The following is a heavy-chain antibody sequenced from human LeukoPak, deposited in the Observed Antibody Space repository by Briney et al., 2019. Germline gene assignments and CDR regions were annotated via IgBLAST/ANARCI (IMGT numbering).Heavy chain of an antibody. CDR2: IIPIFGTA. CDR3: ARDQITIFGVVISWFDP. V-gene: IGHV1-69*05. J-gene: IGHJ5*02. Sequence: SSVKLSCKASGGTLSRYAISWVRQAPGQGLECMGRIIPIFGTANYAQKFQCRVTITTDESTRTTYMDLSSLRSQDTAVYYCARDQITIFGVVISWFDPWGQGTLVTVSS. CDR1: GGTLSRYA. D-gene: IGHD3-3*01.